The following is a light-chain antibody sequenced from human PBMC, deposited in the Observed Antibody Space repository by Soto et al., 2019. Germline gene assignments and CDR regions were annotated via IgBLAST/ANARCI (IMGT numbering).Light chain of an antibody. CDR1: QSVSSS. Sequence: EIEMTQSPATLSVSPGERATLSCRASQSVSSSLAWYQQKPGQAPRLLIYGASTRATGIPARFSGSGSGTEFTLTINCLQSEDFAVYYCQQYNNWPLTFGPGTKVDIK. V-gene: IGKV3-15*01. J-gene: IGKJ3*01. CDR2: GAS. CDR3: QQYNNWPLT.